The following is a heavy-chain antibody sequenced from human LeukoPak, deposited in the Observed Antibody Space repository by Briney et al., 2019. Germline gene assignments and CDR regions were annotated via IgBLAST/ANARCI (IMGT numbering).Heavy chain of an antibody. D-gene: IGHD6-13*01. V-gene: IGHV3-23*01. J-gene: IGHJ5*02. CDR1: GFTFSSYG. CDR3: AKDFSIAAAGTPNWFDP. CDR2: ISGSGGST. Sequence: GGSLRLSCAASGFTFSSYGMSWVRQAPGKGLEWVSAISGSGGSTYYAGSVKGRFTISRDNSKNTLYLQMNSLRAEDTAVYYCAKDFSIAAAGTPNWFDPWGQGTLVTVSP.